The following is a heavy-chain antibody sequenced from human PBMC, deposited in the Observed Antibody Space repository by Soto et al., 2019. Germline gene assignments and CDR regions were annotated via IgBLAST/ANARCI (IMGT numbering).Heavy chain of an antibody. CDR1: GYTFTSYG. V-gene: IGHV1-18*01. J-gene: IGHJ5*02. CDR3: ARVRVQLWLRDENWFDP. D-gene: IGHD5-18*01. Sequence: QVQLVQSGAEVKKPGASVKVSCKASGYTFTSYGISWVRQAPGQGLERMGWISAYNGNTNYAQKLQGRVTMTTDTSTSTAYMELRSLRSDDTAVYYCARVRVQLWLRDENWFDPWGQGTLVTVSS. CDR2: ISAYNGNT.